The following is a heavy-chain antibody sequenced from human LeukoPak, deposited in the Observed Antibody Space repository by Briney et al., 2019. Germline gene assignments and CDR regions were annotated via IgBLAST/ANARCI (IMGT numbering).Heavy chain of an antibody. V-gene: IGHV4-34*01. J-gene: IGHJ4*02. CDR2: INHSGST. CDR1: GGSFSGYY. Sequence: SETLSLTCAVYGGSFSGYYWSWIRQPPGKGLEWIGEINHSGSTNYNPSLKSRVTISVDTSKNQFSLRLSSVTAADTALYYCAYSGSYGHLGYWGQGIPVTVSS. D-gene: IGHD1-26*01. CDR3: AYSGSYGHLGY.